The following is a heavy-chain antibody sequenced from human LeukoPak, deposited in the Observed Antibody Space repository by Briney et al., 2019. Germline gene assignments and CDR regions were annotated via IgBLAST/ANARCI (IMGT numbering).Heavy chain of an antibody. D-gene: IGHD3-16*01. Sequence: GGSLRLSCAASGFTFSSYAMSWVRQAPGKGLEWVSAISGSGGSTYYADSVKGRFTISRDNSKNTLYLQMNSLRAEDTAVYYCAKDPPSPYDYVSGIYFQHWGQGTLVTVSS. V-gene: IGHV3-23*01. J-gene: IGHJ1*01. CDR2: ISGSGGST. CDR1: GFTFSSYA. CDR3: AKDPPSPYDYVSGIYFQH.